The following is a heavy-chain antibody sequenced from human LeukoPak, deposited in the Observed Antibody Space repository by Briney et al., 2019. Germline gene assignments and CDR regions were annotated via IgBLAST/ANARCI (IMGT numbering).Heavy chain of an antibody. D-gene: IGHD5-24*01. V-gene: IGHV3-48*01. J-gene: IGHJ4*02. CDR1: GFTFSSYS. CDR3: ARDQVRWLQPTPWDY. Sequence: GGSLRLSCAASGFTFSSYSMNWVRQAPGKGLEWVSYISSSSSTIYYADSVKGRFTISRDDAKNSLYLQMNSLRAEDTAVYYCARDQVRWLQPTPWDYWGQGTLVTVSS. CDR2: ISSSSSTI.